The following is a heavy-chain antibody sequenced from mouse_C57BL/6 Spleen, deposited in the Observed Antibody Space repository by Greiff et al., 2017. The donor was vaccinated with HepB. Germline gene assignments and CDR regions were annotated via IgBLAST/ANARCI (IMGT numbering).Heavy chain of an antibody. CDR1: GFTFSDYG. Sequence: EVMLVESGGGLVKPGGSLKLSCAASGFTFSDYGMHWVRQAPEKGLEWVAYISSGSSTIYYADTVKGRFTISRDNAKNTLFLQMTSLSSEDTAMYYCASGTTVVATRAMDYWGQGTSVTVSS. V-gene: IGHV5-17*01. CDR3: ASGTTVVATRAMDY. D-gene: IGHD1-1*01. J-gene: IGHJ4*01. CDR2: ISSGSSTI.